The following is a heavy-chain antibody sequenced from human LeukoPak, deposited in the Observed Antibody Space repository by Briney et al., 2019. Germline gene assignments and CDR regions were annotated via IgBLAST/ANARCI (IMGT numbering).Heavy chain of an antibody. Sequence: PVASVTVSCKPSGGTFSSYAISWVRQAPGQGLEWMGRIIPILGIANYAQKFQGRVTITADKSTSTAYMELSSLRSEDTAVYYCARSQLYDSSGYYFYDWGQGTLVTVSS. CDR3: ARSQLYDSSGYYFYD. CDR1: GGTFSSYA. CDR2: IIPILGIA. D-gene: IGHD3-22*01. V-gene: IGHV1-69*04. J-gene: IGHJ4*02.